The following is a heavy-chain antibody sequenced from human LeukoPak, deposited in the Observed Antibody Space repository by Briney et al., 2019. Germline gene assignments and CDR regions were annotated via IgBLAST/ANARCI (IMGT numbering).Heavy chain of an antibody. V-gene: IGHV1-2*02. Sequence: ASVKVSCKASGYTFTGYYMHWVRQAPGQGLEWMGWINPNSGGTNYAQKFQGRVTMTRDTSISTAYMELSRLRSDDTAVYYCARCPEDTYYYFDYWGQGTLVTVSS. CDR3: ARCPEDTYYYFDY. CDR1: GYTFTGYY. CDR2: INPNSGGT. D-gene: IGHD3-10*01. J-gene: IGHJ4*02.